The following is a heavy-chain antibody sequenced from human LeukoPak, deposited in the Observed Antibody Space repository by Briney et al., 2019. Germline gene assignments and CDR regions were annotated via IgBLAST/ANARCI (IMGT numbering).Heavy chain of an antibody. CDR1: GYSMSSGYY. CDR3: ARGTNPGNYWYFDL. J-gene: IGHJ2*01. D-gene: IGHD1-7*01. CDR2: MYHTGST. V-gene: IGHV4-38-2*02. Sequence: PSETLSLTCSVSGYSMSSGYYWGWIRQPPERGLEWIGSMYHTGSTNYNPSLKSRVTISVDTSKNQFSLNLSSVTAADTAVYYCARGTNPGNYWYFDLWGRGTLVTVSS.